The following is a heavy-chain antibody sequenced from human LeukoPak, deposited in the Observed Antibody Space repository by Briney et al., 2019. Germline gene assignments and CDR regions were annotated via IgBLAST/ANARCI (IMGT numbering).Heavy chain of an antibody. D-gene: IGHD5-24*01. J-gene: IGHJ2*01. CDR3: ARVELRRWLQTWYFDL. Sequence: PSETLSLTCTVSGGSISSYYRSWIRQPAGKGLEWIGRIYTSGSTNYNPSLKSRVTMSVDTSKNQFSLKLSSVTAADTAVYHCARVELRRWLQTWYFDLWGRGTLVTVSS. CDR2: IYTSGST. CDR1: GGSISSYY. V-gene: IGHV4-4*07.